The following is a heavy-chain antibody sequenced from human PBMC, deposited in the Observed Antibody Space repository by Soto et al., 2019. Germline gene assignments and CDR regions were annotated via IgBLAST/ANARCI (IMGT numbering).Heavy chain of an antibody. CDR1: GFTFSSFE. Sequence: GGSLRLSCAASGFTFSSFEMNWVRQALGKGMEWISYISSSGSPTYYADSVKGRFTISRDNAKNSLYLQMNSLRAEDTAVYYCASDGEYSGAVDKIFDCWGEGTLVTVS. CDR3: ASDGEYSGAVDKIFDC. D-gene: IGHD5-12*01. CDR2: ISSSGSPT. V-gene: IGHV3-48*03. J-gene: IGHJ4*02.